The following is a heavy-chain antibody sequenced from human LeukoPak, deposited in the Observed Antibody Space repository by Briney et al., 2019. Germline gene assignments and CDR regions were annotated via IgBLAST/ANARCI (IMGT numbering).Heavy chain of an antibody. CDR1: GLTFSSYW. CDR2: INSDGSST. J-gene: IGHJ3*02. CDR3: VRGQYCSGGNCYDTFDI. D-gene: IGHD2-15*01. V-gene: IGHV3-74*01. Sequence: PGGSLRLSCAASGLTFSSYWMHWVRQVPGKGLVWGSRINSDGSSTSYVDSVKGRFTISRDNAKNTLYLQINSLRAEDTAVYYCVRGQYCSGGNCYDTFDIWGQGTLVTVSS.